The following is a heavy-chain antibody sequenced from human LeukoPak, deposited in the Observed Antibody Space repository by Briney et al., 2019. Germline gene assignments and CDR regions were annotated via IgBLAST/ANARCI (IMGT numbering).Heavy chain of an antibody. V-gene: IGHV3-74*01. D-gene: IGHD3-9*01. CDR3: ARDPGYAIYYFDY. J-gene: IGHJ4*02. CDR1: GFTFSNYW. Sequence: GGSLRLSCAASGFTFSNYWMHWVRQGPGKGLVWVARINGDGSFTTYADSVKGRFSVSRDNFKNTLYLQMNSLRDEDTAVYYCARDPGYAIYYFDYWGQGALVTVSS. CDR2: INGDGSFT.